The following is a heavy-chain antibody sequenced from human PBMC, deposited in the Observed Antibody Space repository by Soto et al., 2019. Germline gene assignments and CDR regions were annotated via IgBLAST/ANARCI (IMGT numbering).Heavy chain of an antibody. J-gene: IGHJ3*02. CDR3: ARDKAYCSSTSCYEDAFDI. CDR2: INHSGST. Sequence: PSETLSLTCSVYGGSFSGYYWSWIRQPPGKGLEWIGEINHSGSTNYNPSLKSRVTISVDTSKNQFSLKLSSVTAADTAVYYCARDKAYCSSTSCYEDAFDIWGQGTMVTVSS. V-gene: IGHV4-34*01. CDR1: GGSFSGYY. D-gene: IGHD2-2*01.